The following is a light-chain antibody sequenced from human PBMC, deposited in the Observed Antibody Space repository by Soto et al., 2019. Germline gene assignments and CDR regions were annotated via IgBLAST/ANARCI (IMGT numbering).Light chain of an antibody. Sequence: DKQMPRFRTSPCACVGDSVKITCQASQDISTSLNWYQQKPGRAHKLLIYDASNLETGAPSWFSGSGSGTDFTFTISSLQPEDIATHYCQQYHNITLKFGQGARLEVK. V-gene: IGKV1-33*01. CDR1: QDISTS. J-gene: IGKJ5*01. CDR2: DAS. CDR3: QQYHNITLK.